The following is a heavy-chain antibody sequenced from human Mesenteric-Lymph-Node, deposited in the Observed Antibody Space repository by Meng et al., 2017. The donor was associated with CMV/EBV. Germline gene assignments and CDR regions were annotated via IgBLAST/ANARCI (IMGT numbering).Heavy chain of an antibody. Sequence: GESLKISREASGFPFSNYGMHWVRQAPGKGLEWVAFMRYGGNDEFYTDSVRGRFTVSRDNSKNTLYLQMDSLRPGDTALYYCAKDYTNTWSNYFDYWGRGTLVTVSS. CDR2: MRYGGNDE. V-gene: IGHV3-30*02. CDR1: GFPFSNYG. CDR3: AKDYTNTWSNYFDY. J-gene: IGHJ4*02. D-gene: IGHD6-13*01.